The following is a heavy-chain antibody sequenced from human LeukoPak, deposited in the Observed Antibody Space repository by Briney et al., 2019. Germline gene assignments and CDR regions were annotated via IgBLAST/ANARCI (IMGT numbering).Heavy chain of an antibody. J-gene: IGHJ4*02. V-gene: IGHV6-1*01. Sequence: SQTLSLTCAISGDSVSSNSAAWNWIRQSPSRGLEWLGRTYYRSKWHNDYPLSVISRITIKPDTSKNQFSLQLNSMTPDDTAVYYCARDQAGLDYWGQGTLVTVSS. CDR2: TYYRSKWHN. D-gene: IGHD6-13*01. CDR1: GDSVSSNSAA. CDR3: ARDQAGLDY.